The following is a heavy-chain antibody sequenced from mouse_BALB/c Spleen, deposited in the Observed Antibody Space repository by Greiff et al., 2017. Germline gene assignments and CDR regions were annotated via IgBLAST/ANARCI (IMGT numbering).Heavy chain of an antibody. CDR2: ISDGGSYT. Sequence: EVQLQESGGGLVKPGGSLKLSCAASGFTFSDYYMYWVRQTPEKRLEWVATISDGGSYTYYPDSVKGRFTISRDNAKNNLYLQMSSLKSEDTAMYYCARGIYYGYGYYFDYWGQGTTLTVSS. V-gene: IGHV5-4*02. J-gene: IGHJ2*01. CDR1: GFTFSDYY. CDR3: ARGIYYGYGYYFDY. D-gene: IGHD2-2*01.